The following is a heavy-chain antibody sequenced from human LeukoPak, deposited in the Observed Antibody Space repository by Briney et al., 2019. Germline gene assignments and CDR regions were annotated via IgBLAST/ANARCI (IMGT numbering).Heavy chain of an antibody. CDR3: ASNYCSSTSFYGGPNDY. Sequence: PGRSLRLSCAASGFTSSIFAMQWVRHAPDKGREWVAVISYYGSNIDYAESVKGRFTISRDNSNNALYLQMNSLRAEDTAVYYCASNYCSSTSFYGGPNDYWGQRTLVTVSS. D-gene: IGHD2-2*01. CDR2: ISYYGSNI. V-gene: IGHV3-30*04. J-gene: IGHJ4*02. CDR1: GFTSSIFA.